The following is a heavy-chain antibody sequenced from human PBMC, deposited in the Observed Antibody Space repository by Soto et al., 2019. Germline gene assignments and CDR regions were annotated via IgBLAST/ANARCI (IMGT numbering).Heavy chain of an antibody. Sequence: QVQLVESGGGVVQPGRSLRLSCAASGFTFSSYAMHWVRQAPGKGLEWVAVISYDGSNKYYADSVKGRFTISRDNSKNTLYLQMNSLRAEDTAVYYCAKGEYCSGGSCYPRVYWGQGTLVTVSS. J-gene: IGHJ4*02. CDR2: ISYDGSNK. D-gene: IGHD2-15*01. V-gene: IGHV3-30-3*01. CDR1: GFTFSSYA. CDR3: AKGEYCSGGSCYPRVY.